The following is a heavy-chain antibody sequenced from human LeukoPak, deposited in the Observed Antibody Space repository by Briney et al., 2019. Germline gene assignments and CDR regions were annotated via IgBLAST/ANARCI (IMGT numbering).Heavy chain of an antibody. V-gene: IGHV1-8*02. D-gene: IGHD6-19*01. J-gene: IGHJ5*02. Sequence: ASVKVSCKASGGTFSSYAISWVRQATGQGLEWMGWMNPNSGNTGYAQKFQGRVTMTRNTSISTAYMELSSLRSEDTAVYYCARDKYSSGWYSWFDPWGQGTLVTVSS. CDR2: MNPNSGNT. CDR1: GGTFSSYA. CDR3: ARDKYSSGWYSWFDP.